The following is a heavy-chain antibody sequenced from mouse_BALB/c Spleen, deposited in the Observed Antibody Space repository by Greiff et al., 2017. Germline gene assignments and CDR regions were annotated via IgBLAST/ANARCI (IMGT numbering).Heavy chain of an antibody. CDR2: ISSGGSYT. V-gene: IGHV5-6*02. J-gene: IGHJ1*01. Sequence: EVKLVESGGDLVKPGGSLKLSCAASGFTFSSYGMSWVRQTPDKRLEWVATISSGGSYTYYPDSVKGRFTISRDNAKNTLYLQMSSLKSEDTAMYYCARRTTVARYFDVWGAGTTVTVSS. CDR1: GFTFSSYG. D-gene: IGHD1-1*01. CDR3: ARRTTVARYFDV.